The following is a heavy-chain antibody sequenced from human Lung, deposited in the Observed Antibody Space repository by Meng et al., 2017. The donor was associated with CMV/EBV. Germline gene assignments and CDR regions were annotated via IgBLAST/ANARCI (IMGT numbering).Heavy chain of an antibody. CDR1: GYSFASYW. D-gene: IGHD2-21*01. CDR2: IYPGDSDT. CDR3: TKSCGGDCYAQYYYYGMDV. Sequence: GEXXTISCQGSGYSFASYWIGWVRQMPGKGLEWMGIIYPGDSDTRYSPSFEGQVTISADKSISTAYLQWSSLKASDTAMYYCTKSCGGDCYAQYYYYGMDVWXQGTXVTVSS. J-gene: IGHJ6*01. V-gene: IGHV5-51*01.